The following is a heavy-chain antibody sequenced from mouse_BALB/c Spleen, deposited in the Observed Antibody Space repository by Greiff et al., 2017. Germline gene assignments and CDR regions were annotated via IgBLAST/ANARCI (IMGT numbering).Heavy chain of an antibody. Sequence: QVQLQQPGAELVKPGASVKLSCKASGYTFTSYWMHWVKQRPGQGLEWIGEINPSNGRTNYNEKFKSKATLTVDKSSSTAYMQLSSLTSEDSTVYYCARGDDYGAWFAYWGQGTLVTVSA. CDR3: ARGDDYGAWFAY. V-gene: IGHV1S81*02. D-gene: IGHD2-4*01. CDR2: INPSNGRT. CDR1: GYTFTSYW. J-gene: IGHJ3*01.